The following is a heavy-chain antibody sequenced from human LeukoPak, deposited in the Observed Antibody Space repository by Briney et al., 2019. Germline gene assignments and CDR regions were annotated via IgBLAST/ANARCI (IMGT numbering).Heavy chain of an antibody. CDR2: ISYDGSNK. Sequence: PGMSLRLSCAASGFTFSSYGMHWVRQAPGKGLEWVAVISYDGSNKYYADSVKGRFTISRDNSKNTLYLQMNSLRAEDTAVYYCAKSPRQLVEIDYWGQGTLVTVSS. D-gene: IGHD6-13*01. J-gene: IGHJ4*02. CDR3: AKSPRQLVEIDY. CDR1: GFTFSSYG. V-gene: IGHV3-30*18.